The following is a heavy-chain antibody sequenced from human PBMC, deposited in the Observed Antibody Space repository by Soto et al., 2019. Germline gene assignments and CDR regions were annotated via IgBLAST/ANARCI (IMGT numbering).Heavy chain of an antibody. Sequence: SGPPLVHPTQTLTLTCTFSGFSLSATGMRVSWLRQPPGKALQWLARIDWDDDKFYSPSLTSRLSISKDTSKNQVVLTMANVDPVDTATYYCARVRPTGDDAFDLWGQGTTVTVSS. V-gene: IGHV2-70*04. CDR3: ARVRPTGDDAFDL. D-gene: IGHD7-27*01. CDR1: GFSLSATGMR. J-gene: IGHJ3*01. CDR2: IDWDDDK.